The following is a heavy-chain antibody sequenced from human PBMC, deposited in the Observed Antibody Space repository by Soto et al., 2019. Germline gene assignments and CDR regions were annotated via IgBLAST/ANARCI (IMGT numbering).Heavy chain of an antibody. CDR1: GYSFTSYW. CDR3: ARTTYYYGSGSYYKGLNYFDY. D-gene: IGHD3-10*01. J-gene: IGHJ4*02. CDR2: IYPGDSDT. Sequence: GESLKISCKGSGYSFTSYWIGWVRQMPGKGLEWMGIIYPGDSDTRYSPSFQGQVTISADKSISTAYLQWSSLKASDTAMYYCARTTYYYGSGSYYKGLNYFDYWGQGTLVTVSS. V-gene: IGHV5-51*01.